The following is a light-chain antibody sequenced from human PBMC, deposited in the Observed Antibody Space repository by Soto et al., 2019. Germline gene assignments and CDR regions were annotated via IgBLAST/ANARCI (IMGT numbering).Light chain of an antibody. CDR3: WSHAGSNTV. J-gene: IGLJ1*01. V-gene: IGLV2-8*01. Sequence: QSVLTQPPSASGSPGQSVTISCTGTSSDVGGYNHVSWLQQYPGRAPKFLIYEVSKRASGVPDRFSGSKSGNTASLTVSGLQAEDEADYYCWSHAGSNTVFGSGTKVTVL. CDR1: SSDVGGYNH. CDR2: EVS.